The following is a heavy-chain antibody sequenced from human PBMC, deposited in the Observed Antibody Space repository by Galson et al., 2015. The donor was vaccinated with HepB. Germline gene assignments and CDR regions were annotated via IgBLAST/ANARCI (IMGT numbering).Heavy chain of an antibody. Sequence: SLRLSCAASGFTFSSYWMSWVRQAPGKGLEWVANIKQDGSEKYYVDSVKGRFTISRDNAKNSLYLQMNSLRAEDTAVYYCARAVYYYDSSGYYGWYFDLWGRGTLVTVSS. J-gene: IGHJ2*01. CDR3: ARAVYYYDSSGYYGWYFDL. V-gene: IGHV3-7*03. CDR1: GFTFSSYW. D-gene: IGHD3-22*01. CDR2: IKQDGSEK.